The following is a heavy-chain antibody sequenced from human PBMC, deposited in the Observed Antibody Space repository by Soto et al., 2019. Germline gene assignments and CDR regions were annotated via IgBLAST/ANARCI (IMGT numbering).Heavy chain of an antibody. V-gene: IGHV3-23*01. CDR2: ISGSGGST. J-gene: IGHJ4*02. Sequence: PGGSLRLSCAASGFTFSSYAMIFFRHAPWKWLEWVSAISGSGGSTYYADSVKGRFTISRGNSKNTLYLQMNSLRAEDTAVYYCAKDLGYCSGGSCPFTFDYWGQGTLVTVSS. D-gene: IGHD2-15*01. CDR3: AKDLGYCSGGSCPFTFDY. CDR1: GFTFSSYA.